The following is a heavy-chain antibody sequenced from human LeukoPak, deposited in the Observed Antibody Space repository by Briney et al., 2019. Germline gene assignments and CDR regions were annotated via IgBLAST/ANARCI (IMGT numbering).Heavy chain of an antibody. J-gene: IGHJ4*02. CDR1: GFTVSSYY. V-gene: IGHV3-66*01. Sequence: AGRSLRLSCAASGFTVSSYYMSWVRQAPGKGLEWVSVIDSGGRTDYADSVKGRFTTSRDNSKNTLYLQTNSLRGADTAVYFCARGGGGHDPYDYWGQGTLVTVSS. CDR2: IDSGGRT. CDR3: ARGGGGHDPYDY. D-gene: IGHD2-15*01.